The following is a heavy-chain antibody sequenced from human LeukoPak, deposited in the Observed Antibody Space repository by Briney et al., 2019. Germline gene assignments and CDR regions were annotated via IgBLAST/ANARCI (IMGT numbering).Heavy chain of an antibody. CDR3: ARGNDFWSGAYMDV. V-gene: IGHV4-34*01. J-gene: IGHJ6*03. CDR1: GGSFSGCS. Sequence: PSETLSLTCAVYGGSFSGCSWNWIRQPPGKGLEWIGEINHSGGTNYNPSLKSRVTISVDTSKNQFSLKLSSVTAADTAVYYCARGNDFWSGAYMDVWGKGTTVTVSS. CDR2: INHSGGT. D-gene: IGHD3-3*01.